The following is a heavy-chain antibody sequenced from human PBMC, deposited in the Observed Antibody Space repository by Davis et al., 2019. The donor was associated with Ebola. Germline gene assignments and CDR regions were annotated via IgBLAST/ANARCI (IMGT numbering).Heavy chain of an antibody. Sequence: PGGSLRLSCAASGFTFSNAWMNWVRQAPGKGLEWVGRIKSKTDGGTTDYAAPVKGRFTISRDDSKNTLYLQMNSLKTEDTAVYYCTTDNRLGYCSSTSCYLGSFYYYYGMDVWGQGTTVTVSS. D-gene: IGHD2-2*01. CDR3: TTDNRLGYCSSTSCYLGSFYYYYGMDV. CDR1: GFTFSNAW. J-gene: IGHJ6*02. CDR2: IKSKTDGGTT. V-gene: IGHV3-15*07.